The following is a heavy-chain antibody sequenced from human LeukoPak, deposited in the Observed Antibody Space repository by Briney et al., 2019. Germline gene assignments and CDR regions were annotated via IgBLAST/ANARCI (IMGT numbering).Heavy chain of an antibody. Sequence: GGSLRLSCAASGFTFGSYGMHWVRQAPGKGLEWVAVIWYGGSNKYYADSVKGRFTISRDNSKNTLYLQMNSLRAEDTAVYYCARGTTRVAAPFDYWGQGTLVTVSS. CDR2: IWYGGSNK. CDR3: ARGTTRVAAPFDY. D-gene: IGHD6-13*01. CDR1: GFTFGSYG. J-gene: IGHJ4*02. V-gene: IGHV3-33*01.